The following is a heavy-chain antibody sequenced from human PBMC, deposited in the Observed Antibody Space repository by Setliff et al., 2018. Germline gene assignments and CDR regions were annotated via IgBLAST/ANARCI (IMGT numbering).Heavy chain of an antibody. D-gene: IGHD2-8*01. CDR2: IYHSGST. CDR1: GYSISSGYY. Sequence: PSETLSLTCTVSGYSISSGYYWGWIRQPPGKGLEWIGSIYHSGSTYYNPSLKSRVTISVDTSKNQFSLKLSSVTAADTAVYYCAGQWRNDAFDIWGQGTMVTVSS. J-gene: IGHJ3*02. V-gene: IGHV4-38-2*02. CDR3: AGQWRNDAFDI.